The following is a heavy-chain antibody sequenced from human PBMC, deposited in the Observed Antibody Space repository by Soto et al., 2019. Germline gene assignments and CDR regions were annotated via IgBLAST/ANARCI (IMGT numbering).Heavy chain of an antibody. D-gene: IGHD3-22*01. Sequence: PGESLKISCKGSGNSFTNNWIAWVRQMPGKGLEWMGIIYPGDSDTRYSPPFQGQVTISVDKSISTAYLQWGSLKASDTAMYYCARPPPYYDSSGYLYDWGQGTLVTVSS. CDR3: ARPPPYYDSSGYLYD. CDR2: IYPGDSDT. V-gene: IGHV5-51*01. J-gene: IGHJ4*02. CDR1: GNSFTNNW.